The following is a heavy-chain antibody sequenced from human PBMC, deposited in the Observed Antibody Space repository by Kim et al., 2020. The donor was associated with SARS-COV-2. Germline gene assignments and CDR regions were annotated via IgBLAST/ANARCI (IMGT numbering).Heavy chain of an antibody. CDR2: INLGGST. J-gene: IGHJ4*02. CDR3: ARGLGSGSYYGF. CDR1: GGSFSGYY. V-gene: IGHV4-34*01. D-gene: IGHD3-10*01. Sequence: SETLSLTCAVYGGSFSGYYWTWIRQPPGKGLEWVGEINLGGSTSYNPSLESRVTISLDTSKNRFSLKLNSLTAADTAAYYCARGLGSGSYYGFWCQGTMV.